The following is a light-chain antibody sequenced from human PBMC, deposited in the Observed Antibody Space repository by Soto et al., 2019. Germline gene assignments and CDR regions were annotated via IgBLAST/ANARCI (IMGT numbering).Light chain of an antibody. J-gene: IGKJ1*01. Sequence: EIGMTQYQATLSVSPGERASLPCRASHTISTNLAWYQQKPGQAPRLLIYGASTRATGIPARFSGSGSETEFTLTITSLQPEDFAVYYCQQYNNWPRTFGQGTKV. V-gene: IGKV3-15*01. CDR1: HTISTN. CDR2: GAS. CDR3: QQYNNWPRT.